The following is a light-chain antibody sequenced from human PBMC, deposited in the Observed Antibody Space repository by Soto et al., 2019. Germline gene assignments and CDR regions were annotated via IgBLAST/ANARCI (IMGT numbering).Light chain of an antibody. CDR1: QSVRNNY. CDR3: QQYGTSPRT. V-gene: IGKV3-20*01. J-gene: IGKJ1*01. CDR2: AAS. Sequence: EMVLTQSPGTLSLSPGERATLSCRASQSVRNNYLAWYQQRPGQAPRLLIYAASSRATAIPDRFSGSGSGTDFTLTISRLEPEDFAVYYCQQYGTSPRTFGQGTKVDIK.